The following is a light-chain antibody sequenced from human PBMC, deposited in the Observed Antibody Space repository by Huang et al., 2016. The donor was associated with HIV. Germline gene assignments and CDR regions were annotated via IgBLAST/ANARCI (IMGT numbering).Light chain of an antibody. J-gene: IGKJ1*01. CDR2: GAS. Sequence: EIVMTQSPATMSVSPGGRATLSCRASQSVRSNLAWYQHKPGQAPRVLIYGASTRATGGPAMVSGSGSETEFTLSISSLQSEDVALYYCQQYNNWPRTFGQGTKVEIK. CDR3: QQYNNWPRT. V-gene: IGKV3-15*01. CDR1: QSVRSN.